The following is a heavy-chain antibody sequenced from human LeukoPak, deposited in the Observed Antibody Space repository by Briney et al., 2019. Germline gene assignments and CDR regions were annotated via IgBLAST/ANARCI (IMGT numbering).Heavy chain of an antibody. CDR1: GGSISSYY. J-gene: IGHJ6*03. V-gene: IGHV4-59*01. CDR3: ARGRSSMVRGYYYYYMDV. D-gene: IGHD3-10*01. Sequence: SQTLSLTCTVSGGSISSYYWSWIRQPPGKGLEWIGYIYYSGSTNYNPSLKSRVTISVDTSKNQFSLKLSSVTAADTAVYYCARGRSSMVRGYYYYYMDVWGKGTTVTISS. CDR2: IYYSGST.